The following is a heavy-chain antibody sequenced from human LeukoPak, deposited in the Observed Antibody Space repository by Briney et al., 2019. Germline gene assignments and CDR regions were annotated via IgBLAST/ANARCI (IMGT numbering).Heavy chain of an antibody. V-gene: IGHV3-30*18. D-gene: IGHD4-17*01. CDR2: ISYDGSKT. CDR3: AKEHGDYRLGDTMDV. CDR1: GFTFSSYG. J-gene: IGHJ6*02. Sequence: GGSPRLSCAASGFTFSSYGMHWVRQAPGKGLEWVAVISYDGSKTYYADAVKGRITISRDNSKNTLYVQMNSLRAEDTAVYYCAKEHGDYRLGDTMDVWGQGTTVTVSS.